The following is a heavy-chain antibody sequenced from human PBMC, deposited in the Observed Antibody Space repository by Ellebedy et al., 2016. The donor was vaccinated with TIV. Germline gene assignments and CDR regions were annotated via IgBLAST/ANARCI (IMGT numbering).Heavy chain of an antibody. CDR2: IIPLFDTP. CDR1: AGTFSSYA. Sequence: SVKVSXXASAGTFSSYANSWSRQAPGQGLEWMGRIIPLFDTPNYAQNFQGRVTITADKSTSTAYMELSSLRFEDTAMYYCARPTTVIERYDAFDIWGQGTMVTVSS. J-gene: IGHJ3*02. D-gene: IGHD3-22*01. V-gene: IGHV1-69*06. CDR3: ARPTTVIERYDAFDI.